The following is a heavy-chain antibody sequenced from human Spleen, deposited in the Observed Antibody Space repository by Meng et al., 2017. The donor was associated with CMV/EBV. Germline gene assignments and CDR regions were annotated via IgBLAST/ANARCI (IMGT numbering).Heavy chain of an antibody. CDR3: ARDRNYDVGIDAFDI. CDR1: GYTFTGYY. Sequence: ASVKVSCKASGYTFTGYYMHWVRQAPGQGLEWMGWINPNSGGTDYAQRFQGRVTTSRDTSISTVYMELSRLRSDDTAVYYCARDRNYDVGIDAFDIWGQGTMVTVSS. V-gene: IGHV1-2*02. J-gene: IGHJ3*02. CDR2: INPNSGGT. D-gene: IGHD1-7*01.